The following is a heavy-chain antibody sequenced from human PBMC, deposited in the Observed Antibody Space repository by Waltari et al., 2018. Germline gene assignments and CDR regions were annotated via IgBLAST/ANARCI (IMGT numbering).Heavy chain of an antibody. J-gene: IGHJ3*02. CDR1: GVSIVRSPYY. CDR2: SYYSGST. V-gene: IGHV4-31*03. Sequence: QVQTPESVTGPVTPPQTLSLTPTVSGVSIVRSPYYRRWICPHPGRGLEWIGYSYYSGSTYYKPSLKSRGTISVDTSKIQFSLRLSSVTAADTAVYYCATAIGGWYDAGHTDAFDIWGQGKMVTVSS. D-gene: IGHD6-19*01. CDR3: ATAIGGWYDAGHTDAFDI.